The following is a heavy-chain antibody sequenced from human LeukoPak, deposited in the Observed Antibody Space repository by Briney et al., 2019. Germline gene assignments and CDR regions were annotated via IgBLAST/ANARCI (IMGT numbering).Heavy chain of an antibody. CDR1: GGTFSSYT. Sequence: SVKVSCKASGGTFSSYTISWVRQAPGQGLEWMGGIIPIFGTANYAQNFQGRVTMTEDTSADTAYMDLNNLRSEDTAVYYCATGWVYSAYGQFDYWGQGTLVTVSS. CDR2: IIPIFGTA. J-gene: IGHJ4*02. CDR3: ATGWVYSAYGQFDY. V-gene: IGHV1-69*06. D-gene: IGHD5-12*01.